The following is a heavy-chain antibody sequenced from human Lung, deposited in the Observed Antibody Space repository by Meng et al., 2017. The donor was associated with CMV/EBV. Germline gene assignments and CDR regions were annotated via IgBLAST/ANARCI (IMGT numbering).Heavy chain of an antibody. CDR3: ARASYGSGSPLGESWFDP. J-gene: IGHJ5*02. CDR2: IHSSGST. D-gene: IGHD3-10*01. Sequence: LEDAGPGLVNPSQTLALTCTVSGGSISSGGYYWSWIRQHPGKGLEWIGYIHSSGSTYYNPSLRSRLTISVDTSKNQFSLKLSSVTAADTAVYYCARASYGSGSPLGESWFDPWGQGTLVTVSS. CDR1: GGSISSGGYY. V-gene: IGHV4-31*03.